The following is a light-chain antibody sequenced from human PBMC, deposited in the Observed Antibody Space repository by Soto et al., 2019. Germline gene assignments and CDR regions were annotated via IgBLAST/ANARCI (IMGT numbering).Light chain of an antibody. CDR1: QDISSW. CDR3: QQGDSFPFT. J-gene: IGKJ4*01. V-gene: IGKV1-12*01. CDR2: AAS. Sequence: DIHMTQSPSSVSASVGDSVIITCRASQDISSWVAWYQQKPGKAPKLLISAASSLESGVPRRFSGSGSGTDFTLIISGLQPEDFATYFCQQGDSFPFTFGGGTKVEIK.